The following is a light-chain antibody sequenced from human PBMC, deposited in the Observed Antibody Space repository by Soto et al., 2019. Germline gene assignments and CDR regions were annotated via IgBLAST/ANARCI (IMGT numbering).Light chain of an antibody. CDR2: EVS. J-gene: IGLJ7*01. V-gene: IGLV2-14*01. CDR1: RDDVGGYNY. CDR3: SAYANIGPLV. Sequence: QSALTQPASVSGSPGQSITISCTGTRDDVGGYNYVSWYQQYPRKAPKLMIYEVSYRPSGVSNRFSGPTSGHTASLSIPGLHAEDEVDYYCSAYANIGPLVFGGGTQLTVL.